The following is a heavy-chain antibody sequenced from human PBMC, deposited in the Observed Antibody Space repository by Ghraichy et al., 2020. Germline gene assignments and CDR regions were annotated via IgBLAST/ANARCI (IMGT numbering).Heavy chain of an antibody. J-gene: IGHJ4*02. D-gene: IGHD6-6*01. CDR1: GFTFSDHY. Sequence: SLNISCVASGFTFSDHYMSWIRQAPGKGLEWVSYISVTSTYTKYADSVKGRFTISRDNARNSLYLQISSLRAEDTAVYYCARNRIAARLGSPFDYWGQGALVTVSS. CDR3: ARNRIAARLGSPFDY. V-gene: IGHV3-11*06. CDR2: ISVTSTYT.